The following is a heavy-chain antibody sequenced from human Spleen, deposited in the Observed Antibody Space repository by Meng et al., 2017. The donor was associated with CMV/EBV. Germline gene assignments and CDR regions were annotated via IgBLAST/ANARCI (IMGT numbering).Heavy chain of an antibody. V-gene: IGHV4-61*01. Sequence: SETLSLTCTVSGGSVSSGSYYWSWIRQPPGKGLEWIGYVFSTGSTNYNPSLRGRITISVHTSANQVSLKLSSVTAADTAVYYCARASTARRPSAMDVWGQGTSVTVSS. D-gene: IGHD2-2*01. J-gene: IGHJ6*02. CDR3: ARASTARRPSAMDV. CDR1: GGSVSSGSYY. CDR2: VFSTGST.